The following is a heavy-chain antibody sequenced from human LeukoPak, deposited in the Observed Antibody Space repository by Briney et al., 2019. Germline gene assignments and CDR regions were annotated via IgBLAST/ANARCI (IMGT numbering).Heavy chain of an antibody. V-gene: IGHV3-21*01. Sequence: GGSLRLSCAASGFTFSSYSMNWVRQAPGKGLEWVSSISSSSSYIYYADSVKGRFTISRDNAKNSLYLQMNSLRAEDTAVYYCARVGAGGYFDYWGQGTLVTVTS. J-gene: IGHJ4*02. CDR3: ARVGAGGYFDY. CDR1: GFTFSSYS. CDR2: ISSSSSYI. D-gene: IGHD3-16*01.